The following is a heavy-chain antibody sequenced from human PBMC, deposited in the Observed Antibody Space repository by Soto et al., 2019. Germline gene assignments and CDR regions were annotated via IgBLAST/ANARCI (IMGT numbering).Heavy chain of an antibody. V-gene: IGHV3-15*01. J-gene: IGHJ4*02. CDR2: IKSKTDGGTT. CDR1: GFTFNNAW. Sequence: EVQLVESGGGLVKPGGSLGLSCAVSGFTFNNAWMSWVRQAPGKGMEWVGRIKSKTDGGTTDHAASVKGRFTISRDDSKNTLYLQMDSLKLEDTAMYYCTTSPRAQYWGQGTLVSVSS. CDR3: TTSPRAQY.